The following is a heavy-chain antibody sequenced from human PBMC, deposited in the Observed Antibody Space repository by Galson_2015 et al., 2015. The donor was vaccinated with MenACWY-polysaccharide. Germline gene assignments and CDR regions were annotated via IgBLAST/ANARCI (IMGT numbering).Heavy chain of an antibody. V-gene: IGHV3-33*05. CDR1: GIEFYGSG. CDR3: AREGSRIVFHAFDV. J-gene: IGHJ3*01. CDR2: IQYDGSNK. D-gene: IGHD2-15*01. Sequence: SLRLSCAASGIEFYGSGMHWVRQAPGKGLEWVAVIQYDGSNKVYADSVKGRFSISRDNSKNTLYLQMNSLRAEDTAVYYCAREGSRIVFHAFDVWGHGALVTVSS.